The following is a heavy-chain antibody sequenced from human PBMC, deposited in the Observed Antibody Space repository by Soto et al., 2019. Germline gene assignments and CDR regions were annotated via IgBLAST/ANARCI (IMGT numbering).Heavy chain of an antibody. CDR1: GFTFNFYA. CDR2: ISPSGGST. J-gene: IGHJ4*02. D-gene: IGHD3-22*01. CDR3: AKGRVMIGSFDY. Sequence: EVQLLESGGGLVQRGGSLRLSCAASGFTFNFYALNWVRQAPGKGLEWVSVISPSGGSTYNSDSVKGRFTNSRDISKNTLYLPMNSLRAEDTAVYYCAKGRVMIGSFDYWGQGTLVTVSS. V-gene: IGHV3-23*01.